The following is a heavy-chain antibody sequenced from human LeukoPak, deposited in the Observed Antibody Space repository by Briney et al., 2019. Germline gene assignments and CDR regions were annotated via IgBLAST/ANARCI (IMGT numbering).Heavy chain of an antibody. D-gene: IGHD4-23*01. CDR3: ARRSDYGGTDYYYMDV. J-gene: IGHJ6*03. Sequence: GESLKISXKGSGYRVTSYWIGWVRQMPGKGLEWRGIIYPGESDTRYSPSFQGQVTISTDKSISTAYLQWSSLKASDTAMYYCARRSDYGGTDYYYMDVWGKGTTVTVSS. V-gene: IGHV5-51*01. CDR2: IYPGESDT. CDR1: GYRVTSYW.